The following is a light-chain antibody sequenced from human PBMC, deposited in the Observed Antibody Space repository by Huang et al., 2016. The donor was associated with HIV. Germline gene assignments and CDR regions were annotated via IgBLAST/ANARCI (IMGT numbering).Light chain of an antibody. CDR2: SAS. V-gene: IGKV1-9*01. Sequence: IQLTQSPSSLSAFVGDRVTITCRASQDITTYLAWYQQKPGKAPNLLIYSASTLQTGVPSRFSGSGSGTNFTRTVSSLQPEDFGTYYCQQVNSYPLTFGGGTKVEIK. J-gene: IGKJ4*01. CDR1: QDITTY. CDR3: QQVNSYPLT.